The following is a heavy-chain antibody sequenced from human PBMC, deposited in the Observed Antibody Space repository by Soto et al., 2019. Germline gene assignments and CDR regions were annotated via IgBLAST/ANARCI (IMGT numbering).Heavy chain of an antibody. Sequence: EVQLVESGGGLVKPGGSLRLSCAASGFTFSNAWMNWVRQAPGKGLEWVGRIKSKTDGGTTDYAAPVKGRFTISRDDSNNTLYLQMNSLKTEDTAVYYCTTDPPSAQLFDYWGQGTLVTVSS. D-gene: IGHD1-1*01. CDR1: GFTFSNAW. CDR3: TTDPPSAQLFDY. V-gene: IGHV3-15*07. CDR2: IKSKTDGGTT. J-gene: IGHJ4*02.